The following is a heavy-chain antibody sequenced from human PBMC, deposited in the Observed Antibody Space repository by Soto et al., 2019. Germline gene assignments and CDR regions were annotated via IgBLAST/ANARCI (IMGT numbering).Heavy chain of an antibody. CDR1: GFILSGYD. V-gene: IGHV3-13*05. Sequence: EEQLVESGGGLVQPGGSLRLSCVASGFILSGYDMHWVRQATGEGLEWVSAIGTAGDPYYSGSVKGRFTISRGNAETSVYLQMNSLRAGDTAVYYCASAGYDSSGYYFYAMDVWGPGTTVPVSS. CDR3: ASAGYDSSGYYFYAMDV. J-gene: IGHJ6*02. D-gene: IGHD3-22*01. CDR2: IGTAGDP.